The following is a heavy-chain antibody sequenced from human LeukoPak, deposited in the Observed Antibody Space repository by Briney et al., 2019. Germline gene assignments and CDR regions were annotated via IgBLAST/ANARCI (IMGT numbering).Heavy chain of an antibody. D-gene: IGHD6-19*01. CDR1: GIIISNQY. J-gene: IGHJ4*02. CDR3: AAYSSGRRGYYFDS. CDR2: SYSGNTT. V-gene: IGHV3-66*01. Sequence: GGSLRLSCAASGIIISNQYLSWVRQAPGKGLEWVAISYSGNTTYCADSVRGRFTISRDKSKNRLHLQMNSLRAEDTAVYYCAAYSSGRRGYYFDSWGQGTLATVSS.